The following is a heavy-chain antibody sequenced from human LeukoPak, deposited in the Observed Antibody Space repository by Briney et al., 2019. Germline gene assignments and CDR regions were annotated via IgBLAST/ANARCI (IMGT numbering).Heavy chain of an antibody. CDR1: GFTFHTSA. V-gene: IGHV1-58*02. Sequence: GASVKVSCKASGFTFHTSAMQWVRQARGQRLEWIGWIVLGSGNTVYSHKFHDRVIITWDMSTSTVYMELDSLGSEDTAVYYCAAQRGASLHDFWSTRLFDPWGQGTLVTVSS. D-gene: IGHD3-3*01. CDR3: AAQRGASLHDFWSTRLFDP. CDR2: IVLGSGNT. J-gene: IGHJ5*02.